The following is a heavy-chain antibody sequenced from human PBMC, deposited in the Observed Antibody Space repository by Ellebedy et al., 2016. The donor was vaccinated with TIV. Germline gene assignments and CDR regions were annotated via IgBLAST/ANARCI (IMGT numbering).Heavy chain of an antibody. CDR2: ISSSSSYI. CDR1: GLPLHNYS. V-gene: IGHV3-21*01. D-gene: IGHD1-26*01. CDR3: TRDRIVGATSYGY. J-gene: IGHJ4*02. Sequence: PGGSLRLSCAASGLPLHNYSVNWVRQAPGKGLEWVSYISSSSSYIYYADSVKGRFTISRDNAKNSLYLQMNSLRAEDTAVYYCTRDRIVGATSYGYWGQGTLVTVSS.